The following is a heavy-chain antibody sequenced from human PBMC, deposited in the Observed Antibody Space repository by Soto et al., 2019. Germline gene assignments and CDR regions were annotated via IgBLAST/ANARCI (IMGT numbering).Heavy chain of an antibody. V-gene: IGHV1-69*02. Sequence: SVKVSCKASGGTFSSYTISWVRQAPGQGLEWMGRIIPILGIANYAQKFQGRVTITADKSTSTAYMELSSLRSEDTAVYYCATTPRLNPYTRIVVVPAAHFDYWGQGTLVTVSS. J-gene: IGHJ4*02. CDR3: ATTPRLNPYTRIVVVPAAHFDY. D-gene: IGHD2-2*01. CDR2: IIPILGIA. CDR1: GGTFSSYT.